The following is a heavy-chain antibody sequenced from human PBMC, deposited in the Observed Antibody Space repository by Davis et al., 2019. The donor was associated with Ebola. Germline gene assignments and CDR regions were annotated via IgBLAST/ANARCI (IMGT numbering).Heavy chain of an antibody. J-gene: IGHJ5*02. V-gene: IGHV1-8*02. D-gene: IGHD3-16*01. Sequence: ASVKVSCKASGYTFTSYGISWVRQAPGQGLEWMGGIIPIFGTANYAQKFQGRVTMTRNTSISTAYMELSSLRSEDTAVYYCARGPALSVTRGKGWFDPWGQGTLVTVSS. CDR3: ARGPALSVTRGKGWFDP. CDR2: IIPIFGTA. CDR1: GYTFTSYG.